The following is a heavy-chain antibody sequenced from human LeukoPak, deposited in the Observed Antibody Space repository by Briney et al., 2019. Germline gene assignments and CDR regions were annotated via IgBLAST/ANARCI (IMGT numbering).Heavy chain of an antibody. V-gene: IGHV3-74*01. J-gene: IGHJ4*02. CDR1: GFTFSSYW. CDR3: AREVVAYYDSSGCYDY. D-gene: IGHD3-22*01. CDR2: INSDGSST. Sequence: PGGSLRLSCAASGFTFSSYWMHWVRQAPGKGLVWVSRINSDGSSTSYADSVKGRFTISRDNAKNTLYLQMNGLRAEDTAVYYCAREVVAYYDSSGCYDYWGQGTLVTVSS.